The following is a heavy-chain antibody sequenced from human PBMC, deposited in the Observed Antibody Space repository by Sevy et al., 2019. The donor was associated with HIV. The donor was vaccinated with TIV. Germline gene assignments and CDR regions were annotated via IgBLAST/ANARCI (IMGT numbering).Heavy chain of an antibody. CDR3: ARDLRDSEDIFQYYGMDV. Sequence: GGSLRLSCEASGFTFSSFDMHWVRQATGKGLEWISTIGAAGDTYYLGSVKGRFTISRENAKNSLYLQMNSLRAGDTALYYCARDLRDSEDIFQYYGMDVWGRGTTVTVSS. CDR2: IGAAGDT. V-gene: IGHV3-13*01. J-gene: IGHJ6*02. D-gene: IGHD2-21*02. CDR1: GFTFSSFD.